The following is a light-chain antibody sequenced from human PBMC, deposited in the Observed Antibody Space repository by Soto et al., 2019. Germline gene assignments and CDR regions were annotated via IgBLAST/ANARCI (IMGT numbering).Light chain of an antibody. CDR2: SVN. CDR3: LSYTNSAPSV. J-gene: IGLJ1*01. V-gene: IGLV2-11*01. CDR1: TSDIGAYDY. Sequence: QSVLIQPPSMSGSPGQSVTISCTGTTSDIGAYDYVSCFQHHPGTVPKPMIYSVNSRPSGVPDRFSDSKSANPASMTISGLQPGDGADFFCLSYTNSAPSVLGTGTRSPS.